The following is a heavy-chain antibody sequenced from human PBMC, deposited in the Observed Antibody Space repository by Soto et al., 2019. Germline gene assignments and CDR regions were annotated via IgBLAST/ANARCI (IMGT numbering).Heavy chain of an antibody. D-gene: IGHD3-10*01. V-gene: IGHV3-30*18. J-gene: IGHJ6*02. Sequence: PGGSLRLSCAASGFTFSSYGMHWVRQAPGKGLEWVAVISYDGSNKYYADSVKGRFTISRDNSKNTLYLQMNSLRAEDTAVYYCAKSGSGSYYNVPWRLDYHYGMDVWGQGTTVTVSS. CDR1: GFTFSSYG. CDR2: ISYDGSNK. CDR3: AKSGSGSYYNVPWRLDYHYGMDV.